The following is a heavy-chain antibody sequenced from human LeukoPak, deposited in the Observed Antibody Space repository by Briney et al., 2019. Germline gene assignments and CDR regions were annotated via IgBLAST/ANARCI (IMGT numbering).Heavy chain of an antibody. Sequence: GGSLRLSCAASGFTFRNYAMTWVRQAPGLGLEWVSTITGSGGSTYYADSVKGRFTISRDNSKDTLYLQMNSLRAEDTAVYYCAKDSRYPGGYYYYMDVWGKGTTVTGSS. D-gene: IGHD4-23*01. CDR1: GFTFRNYA. CDR2: ITGSGGST. CDR3: AKDSRYPGGYYYYMDV. V-gene: IGHV3-23*01. J-gene: IGHJ6*03.